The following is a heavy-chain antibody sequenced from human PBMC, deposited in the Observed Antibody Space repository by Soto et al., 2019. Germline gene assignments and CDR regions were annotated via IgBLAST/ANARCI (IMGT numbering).Heavy chain of an antibody. J-gene: IGHJ4*02. CDR3: ARGDLGDLYYFDY. CDR1: GFTFSSYW. CDR2: INSDGSST. Sequence: GGSLRLSCAASGFTFSSYWMHWVRQAPGKGLVWVSRINSDGSSTSYADSVKGRFTISRDNAKNTLYLQMNSLRAEDTAVYYCARGDLGDLYYFDYWGQGTLVTVSS. D-gene: IGHD4-17*01. V-gene: IGHV3-74*01.